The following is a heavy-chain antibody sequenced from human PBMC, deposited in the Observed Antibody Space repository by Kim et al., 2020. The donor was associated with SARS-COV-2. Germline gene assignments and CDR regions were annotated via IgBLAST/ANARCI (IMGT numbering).Heavy chain of an antibody. V-gene: IGHV4-39*01. D-gene: IGHD3-16*01. CDR2: IYYSGST. Sequence: SETLSLTCTVSGGSISSSSYYWGWIRQPPGKGLEWIGSIYYSGSTYYNPSLKSRVTISVDTSKNQFSLKLSSVTAADTAVYYCASPWRYVSDGMDVWGQGTTVTVSS. J-gene: IGHJ6*02. CDR3: ASPWRYVSDGMDV. CDR1: GGSISSSSYY.